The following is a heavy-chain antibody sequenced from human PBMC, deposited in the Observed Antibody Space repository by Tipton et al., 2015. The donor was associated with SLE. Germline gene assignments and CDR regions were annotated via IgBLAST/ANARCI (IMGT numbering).Heavy chain of an antibody. CDR3: ARTKHYGDMRGWFDP. CDR1: GVSISSSTYY. Sequence: TLSLTCTVSGVSISSSTYYWGWFRQPPGKGLEWVGGIYYSGGSFFNPSLKSRVTISVDTSKNQFSLKLSSAAAADTAVYYCARTKHYGDMRGWFDPWGQGTLVTVPS. D-gene: IGHD4-17*01. J-gene: IGHJ5*02. CDR2: IYYSGGS. V-gene: IGHV4-39*01.